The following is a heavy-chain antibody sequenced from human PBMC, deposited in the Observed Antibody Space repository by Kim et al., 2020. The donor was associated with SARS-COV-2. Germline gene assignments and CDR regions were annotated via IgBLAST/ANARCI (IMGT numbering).Heavy chain of an antibody. J-gene: IGHJ5*02. CDR2: IDWDDDK. CDR1: GFSLSTRGMC. CDR3: ARTSGKGDCTPVSCLKGGWFDP. Sequence: SGPTLVNPTQTLTLTCTLSGFSLSTRGMCVSWIRPPPGKALEWLARIDWDDDKYYNTSLKSRLTISRDTSKNQVVLTMTNMDPVDTATYYCARTSGKGDCTPVSCLKGGWFDPSGQGTLVTVSS. V-gene: IGHV2-70*11. D-gene: IGHD2-8*01.